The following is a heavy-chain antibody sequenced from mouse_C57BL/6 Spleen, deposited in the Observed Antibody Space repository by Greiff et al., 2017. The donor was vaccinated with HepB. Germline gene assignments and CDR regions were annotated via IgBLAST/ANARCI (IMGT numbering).Heavy chain of an antibody. CDR1: GYTFTSYW. D-gene: IGHD3-2*02. J-gene: IGHJ4*01. Sequence: QVQLQQPGAELVKPGASVKLSCKASGYTFTSYWMHWVKQRPGQGLEWIGMIHPNSGSTNYNEKFKSKATLTVDKSSSTAYMQLSSLTSEDSAVYYCEKAQAPYAMDYWGQGTTVTVSS. V-gene: IGHV1-64*01. CDR2: IHPNSGST. CDR3: EKAQAPYAMDY.